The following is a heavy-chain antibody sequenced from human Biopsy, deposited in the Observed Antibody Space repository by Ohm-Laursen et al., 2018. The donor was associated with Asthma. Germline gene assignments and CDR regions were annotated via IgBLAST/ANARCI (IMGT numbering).Heavy chain of an antibody. CDR1: GFAVSRDC. CDR3: ARGDSSNWSHYYFDY. V-gene: IGHV3-53*01. CDR2: IYSGGTS. J-gene: IGHJ4*02. Sequence: SLRLSCAASGFAVSRDCMLWVRQAPGKGLEWVSVIYSGGTSHTADSVRGRFTISRDYSKNTLYLQMHSLRAEDTAVYYCARGDSSNWSHYYFDYWGQGTLVTVSS. D-gene: IGHD3-22*01.